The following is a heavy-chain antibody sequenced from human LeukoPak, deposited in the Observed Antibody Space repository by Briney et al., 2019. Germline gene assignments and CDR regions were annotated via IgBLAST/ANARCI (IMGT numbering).Heavy chain of an antibody. D-gene: IGHD6-19*01. CDR3: ARQKYSSGWSGDY. CDR1: GYTFTGYY. V-gene: IGHV1-2*02. CDR2: INPNSGGT. Sequence: GASVKVSCKASGYTFTGYYMHWVRQAPGQGLEWMGWINPNSGGTNYAQKFQGRVTMTRDTSISTAYMELSRLRSDDTAVYYCARQKYSSGWSGDYWGLGTLVTVSS. J-gene: IGHJ4*02.